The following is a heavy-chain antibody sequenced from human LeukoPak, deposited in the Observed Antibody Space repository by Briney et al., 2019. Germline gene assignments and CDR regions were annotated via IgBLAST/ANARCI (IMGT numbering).Heavy chain of an antibody. CDR1: GFNFSSYG. V-gene: IGHV3-33*01. D-gene: IGHD2-15*01. CDR2: IWYDGSNK. J-gene: IGHJ1*01. CDR3: ARATGGYCSGGSCYSGYFQH. Sequence: GGSLRLSCAASGFNFSSYGMHWVRPAPGKGPEWVAVIWYDGSNKYSADYVKGRFTISRDNSQVTPYLQMNGLRAEDTAVYYCARATGGYCSGGSCYSGYFQHWGQGTLVTVSS.